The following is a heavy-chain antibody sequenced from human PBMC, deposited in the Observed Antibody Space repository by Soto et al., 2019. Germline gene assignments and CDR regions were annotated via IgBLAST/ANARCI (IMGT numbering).Heavy chain of an antibody. Sequence: QVQLVQSGAEVKKPGSSVKVSCKASGGTFSSYAISWVRQAPGQGLEWMGGIIPIFGTANYAQKFQGRVTMTADESTSTTYRELSSLRSEDTAVYYCARGRKGYDSSGYWGFDYWGQGTLVTVSS. J-gene: IGHJ4*02. CDR1: GGTFSSYA. CDR3: ARGRKGYDSSGYWGFDY. D-gene: IGHD3-22*01. V-gene: IGHV1-69*12. CDR2: IIPIFGTA.